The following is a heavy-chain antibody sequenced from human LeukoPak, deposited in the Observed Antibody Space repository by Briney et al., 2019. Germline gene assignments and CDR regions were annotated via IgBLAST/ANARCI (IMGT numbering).Heavy chain of an antibody. Sequence: PSETLSLTCTVSVDSISSYYWSWIRHPPGKGLEWIGYIYYSGSTNYNPSLKSRVTISVDTSKNQFSLKLSSVTAADTAVYYCARVARGYSFDYWGQGTLVTVSS. CDR3: ARVARGYSFDY. J-gene: IGHJ4*02. D-gene: IGHD4-23*01. V-gene: IGHV4-59*01. CDR1: VDSISSYY. CDR2: IYYSGST.